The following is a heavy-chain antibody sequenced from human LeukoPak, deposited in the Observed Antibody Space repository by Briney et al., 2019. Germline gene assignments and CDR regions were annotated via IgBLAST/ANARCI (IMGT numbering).Heavy chain of an antibody. CDR2: IYTSGST. J-gene: IGHJ5*02. V-gene: IGHV4-4*07. D-gene: IGHD6-6*01. CDR3: ARGLEYSSSSGVSWFDP. CDR1: GGSISSYY. Sequence: SETLSLTCTVSGGSISSYYWSWIRQPAGKGLEWIGRIYTSGSTNYNPSLKSRVTMSVDTSKNQFSLKLSSVTAADTAVYYCARGLEYSSSSGVSWFDPWGQGTLVTVSS.